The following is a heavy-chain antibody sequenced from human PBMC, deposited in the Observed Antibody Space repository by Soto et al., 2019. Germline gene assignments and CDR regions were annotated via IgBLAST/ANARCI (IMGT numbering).Heavy chain of an antibody. Sequence: QVQLVQSGPELKKPGASVKVSCKTSGYSFHNSGISWVRQAPGQGLGWMGWISVVNGYAHCAQKFQGRVIMTAETFTSTAYMELRGLRSDDTAMYYCSKNGTTWFASWGQGTPVTVSS. CDR3: SKNGTTWFAS. J-gene: IGHJ5*01. V-gene: IGHV1-18*01. CDR2: ISVVNGYA. D-gene: IGHD1-1*01. CDR1: GYSFHNSG.